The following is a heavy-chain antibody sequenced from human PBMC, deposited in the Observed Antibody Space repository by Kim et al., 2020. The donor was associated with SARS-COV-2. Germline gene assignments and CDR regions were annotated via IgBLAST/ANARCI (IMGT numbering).Heavy chain of an antibody. J-gene: IGHJ4*02. D-gene: IGHD6-19*01. Sequence: DNPTVSPKFQGRVTITRDTSASTAYVELTSLRSEDTAMYYCARGSGWAFDYWGQGTLVTVAS. V-gene: IGHV1-3*01. CDR2: DNP. CDR3: ARGSGWAFDY.